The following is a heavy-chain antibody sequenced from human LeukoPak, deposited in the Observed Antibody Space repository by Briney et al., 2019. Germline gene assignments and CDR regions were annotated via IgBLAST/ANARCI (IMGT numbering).Heavy chain of an antibody. D-gene: IGHD4-11*01. CDR1: GYTFTTYD. CDR2: ISAYNGNT. CDR3: ARGGYVTTWWFDP. Sequence: GSSVKVSCKASGYTFTTYDVSWVRQAPGQGLEWMGWISAYNGNTNYAQKFQGRVTMTTDTSTSTAYMELRSLRSDDTAVYYCARGGYVTTWWFDPWGQGTLVTVSS. V-gene: IGHV1-18*01. J-gene: IGHJ5*02.